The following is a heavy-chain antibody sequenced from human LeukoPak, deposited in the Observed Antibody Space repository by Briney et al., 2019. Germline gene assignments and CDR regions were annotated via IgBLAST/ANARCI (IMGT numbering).Heavy chain of an antibody. CDR3: TYGSGTYY. J-gene: IGHJ4*02. Sequence: GGSLRLSCAASGFTFSSYAMSWVRQAPGKGLEWVSAISGSGGSTYYADSVKGRFTISRDNSKNTLYLQVNSLRSEDTGLYFCTYGSGTYYWGQGTLVTVSS. D-gene: IGHD3-10*01. V-gene: IGHV3-23*01. CDR1: GFTFSSYA. CDR2: ISGSGGST.